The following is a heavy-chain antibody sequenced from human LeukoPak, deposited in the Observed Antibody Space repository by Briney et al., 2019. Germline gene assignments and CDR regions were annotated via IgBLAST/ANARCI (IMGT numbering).Heavy chain of an antibody. CDR2: INPNSGGT. D-gene: IGHD6-19*01. J-gene: IGHJ6*02. CDR3: ARDRSGMDV. V-gene: IGHV1-2*04. Sequence: GASVKVSCKASGYTFTSFYIHWVRQGPGQGLEWMGWINPNSGGTNYAQKFQGWVTMTRDTSISTAYMALSRLRSDDTAVYYCARDRSGMDVWGQGTTVTVSS. CDR1: GYTFTSFY.